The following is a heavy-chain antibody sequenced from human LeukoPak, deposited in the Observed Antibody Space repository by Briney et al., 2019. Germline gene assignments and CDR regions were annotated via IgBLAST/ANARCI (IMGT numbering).Heavy chain of an antibody. Sequence: GGSLRLSCAASGFTFSSYAMSWVRQAPGKGLQWVSTISGSGGSTYYAGSVKGRFTISRDNSMSTLYLQMNSLRAEDAALYFCARRPGLERYYFDYWGQGTLVTVSS. V-gene: IGHV3-23*01. CDR2: ISGSGGST. D-gene: IGHD1-1*01. CDR3: ARRPGLERYYFDY. J-gene: IGHJ4*02. CDR1: GFTFSSYA.